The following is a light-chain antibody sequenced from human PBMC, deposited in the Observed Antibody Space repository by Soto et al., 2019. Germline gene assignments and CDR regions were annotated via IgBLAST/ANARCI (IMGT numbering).Light chain of an antibody. CDR3: SSYTSTSTHVV. J-gene: IGLJ2*01. Sequence: QSALTQPASVSGSLGQSITISCTGTSSDIGGYKYVSWYQQHPGKAPKLIIFEVSNRPSGVSDRFSGSKSANTGSLTISGLRAEDEADYYCSSYTSTSTHVVFGGGTKLTVL. V-gene: IGLV2-14*01. CDR2: EVS. CDR1: SSDIGGYKY.